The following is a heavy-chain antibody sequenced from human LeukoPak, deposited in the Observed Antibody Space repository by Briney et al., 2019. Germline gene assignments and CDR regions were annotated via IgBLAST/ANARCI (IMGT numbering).Heavy chain of an antibody. CDR2: VYYSGST. D-gene: IGHD5-24*01. V-gene: IGHV4-59*01. CDR1: GGSFSGYY. CDR3: ARAERWLDFDY. Sequence: PSETLSLTCAVYGGSFSGYYWSWIRQPPGKGLEWIGYVYYSGSTNYNPSLKSRVTISVDTSKNQFSLKLSSVTAADTAVYYCARAERWLDFDYWGQGTLVTVSS. J-gene: IGHJ4*02.